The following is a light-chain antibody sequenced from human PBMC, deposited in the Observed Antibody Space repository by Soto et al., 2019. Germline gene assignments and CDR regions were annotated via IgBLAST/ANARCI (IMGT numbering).Light chain of an antibody. CDR3: SSYTSSSTRV. V-gene: IGLV2-14*01. J-gene: IGLJ1*01. Sequence: QSVLTQPASVSGSPGQSITISCTGTSSDVGGYNYVSWYQQHPGKAPKLMIYEVSNRTSEVSNRFSGSKSGNTASLTISGLQAEDEADYYCSSYTSSSTRVFGTGTKVTVL. CDR2: EVS. CDR1: SSDVGGYNY.